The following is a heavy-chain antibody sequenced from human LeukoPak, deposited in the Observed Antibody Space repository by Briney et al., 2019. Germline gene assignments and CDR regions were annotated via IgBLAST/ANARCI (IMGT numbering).Heavy chain of an antibody. Sequence: ASVKVSCKVSGYTPTELSMHWVRQAPGKGLEWMGGFDPEDGETIYAQKFQGRVTMTEDTSTDTAYMELSSLRSEDTAVYYCATGYIAAAGLTFDYWGQGTLVTVSS. CDR2: FDPEDGET. V-gene: IGHV1-24*01. J-gene: IGHJ4*02. D-gene: IGHD6-13*01. CDR3: ATGYIAAAGLTFDY. CDR1: GYTPTELS.